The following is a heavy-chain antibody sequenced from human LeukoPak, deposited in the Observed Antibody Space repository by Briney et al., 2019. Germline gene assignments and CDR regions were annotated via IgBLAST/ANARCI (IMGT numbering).Heavy chain of an antibody. CDR1: GFTFSSFS. V-gene: IGHV3-48*02. D-gene: IGHD1-26*01. Sequence: GGSLRLSCAASGFTFSSFSMNWVRQAPGKGLEWVSFISSSGTSIYYADSVKGRFSISRDNAKNSLYLQMSSLRDEDTAVYYCARDDRRKSGSPRWFDPWGQGALVTVSS. CDR3: ARDDRRKSGSPRWFDP. CDR2: ISSSGTSI. J-gene: IGHJ5*02.